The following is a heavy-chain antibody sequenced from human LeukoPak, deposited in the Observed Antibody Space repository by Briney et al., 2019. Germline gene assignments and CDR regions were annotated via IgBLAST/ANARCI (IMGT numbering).Heavy chain of an antibody. V-gene: IGHV3-21*01. CDR1: GFTFSSYS. Sequence: GGSLRLSCAASGFTFSSYSMNWVRQAPGKGLEWVSSISSSSSYIYYADSVKGRITISRDNAKNSLYLQMNSLRAEDTAVYYCARVDSGSLSYWGQGTLVTVSS. CDR3: ARVDSGSLSY. J-gene: IGHJ4*02. D-gene: IGHD1-26*01. CDR2: ISSSSSYI.